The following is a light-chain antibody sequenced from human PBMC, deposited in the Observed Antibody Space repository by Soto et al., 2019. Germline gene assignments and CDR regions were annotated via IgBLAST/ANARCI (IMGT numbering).Light chain of an antibody. CDR2: DDN. CDR3: GSWDSSLSAYV. CDR1: ASNIGGNS. V-gene: IGLV1-51*01. J-gene: IGLJ1*01. Sequence: QSVLTQPPSVSGAPGQRVTISCTGGASNIGGNSVSWYQQLPGTAPKLLIYDDNKRPSGIPDRFSGSKSGTSATLGITGFQTGDEADYYCGSWDSSLSAYVFGTGTKVTV.